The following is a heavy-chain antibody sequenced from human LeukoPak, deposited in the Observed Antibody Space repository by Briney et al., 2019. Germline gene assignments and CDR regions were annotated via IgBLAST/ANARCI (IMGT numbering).Heavy chain of an antibody. Sequence: GGSLRLSCAASGFTFSSYAMHWVRQAPGKGLEWVAAISYDGSNRYYADSVKGRFTISRDNSKNTLYLQMNSLRAEDTAIYYCAKIAETSGSYGQGYDYWGQGTLVTVSS. J-gene: IGHJ4*02. V-gene: IGHV3-30*04. CDR3: AKIAETSGSYGQGYDY. D-gene: IGHD1-26*01. CDR1: GFTFSSYA. CDR2: ISYDGSNR.